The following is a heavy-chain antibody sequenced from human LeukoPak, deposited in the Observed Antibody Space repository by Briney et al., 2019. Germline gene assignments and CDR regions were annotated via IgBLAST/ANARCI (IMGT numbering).Heavy chain of an antibody. CDR2: IIPIFGTA. CDR1: GGTFSSYA. CDR3: ARDRAIDLYYYMDV. D-gene: IGHD2-2*02. V-gene: IGHV1-69*01. J-gene: IGHJ6*03. Sequence: SVKVSCKASGGTFSSYAISWVRQAPGQGLEWMGGIIPIFGTANYAQKFQGRVTITADESTSTAYMELSSLRSEDPAVYYCARDRAIDLYYYMDVWGKGTTVTVSS.